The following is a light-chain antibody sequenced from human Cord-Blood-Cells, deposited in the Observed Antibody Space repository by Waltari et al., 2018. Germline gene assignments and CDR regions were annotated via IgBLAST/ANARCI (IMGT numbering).Light chain of an antibody. CDR1: SSDVGGYNY. V-gene: IGLV2-14*01. CDR2: DVS. CDR3: SSYTSNSPYV. Sequence: QSALTQPASVSGSPGPSITISYTGTSSDVGGYNYVSWYQQHPGKAPKLMIYDVSNRPSVVSNRFSGSKSGNTASLTISGLQAEDEADYYCSSYTSNSPYVFGTGTKVTVL. J-gene: IGLJ1*01.